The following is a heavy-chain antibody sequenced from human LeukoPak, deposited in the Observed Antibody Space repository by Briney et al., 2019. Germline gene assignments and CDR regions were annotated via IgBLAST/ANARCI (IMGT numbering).Heavy chain of an antibody. CDR2: IYTSGST. Sequence: PSETLSLTCAVYGGSFSSYYWSWIRQPAGKGLEWIGRIYTSGSTNYNPSLKSRVTMSVDTSKNQFSLKLSSVTAADTAVYYCARDGVGSGWYVRWFDPWGQGTLVTVSS. V-gene: IGHV4-4*07. CDR1: GGSFSSYY. J-gene: IGHJ5*02. CDR3: ARDGVGSGWYVRWFDP. D-gene: IGHD6-19*01.